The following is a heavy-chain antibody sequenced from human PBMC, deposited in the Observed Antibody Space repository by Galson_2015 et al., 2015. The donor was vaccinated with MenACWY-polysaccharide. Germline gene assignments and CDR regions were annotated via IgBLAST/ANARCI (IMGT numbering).Heavy chain of an antibody. CDR1: GFTFSSYD. Sequence: SLRLSCAASGFTFSSYDMNWVRQAPGKGLEWVSYISSSGSTIYYADSVKGRFTISRDNAKNSLYLQMNSLRAEDTAVYYCAREYSSSVGYYYYGMDVWGQGTTVTVSS. J-gene: IGHJ6*02. D-gene: IGHD6-13*01. V-gene: IGHV3-48*03. CDR2: ISSSGSTI. CDR3: AREYSSSVGYYYYGMDV.